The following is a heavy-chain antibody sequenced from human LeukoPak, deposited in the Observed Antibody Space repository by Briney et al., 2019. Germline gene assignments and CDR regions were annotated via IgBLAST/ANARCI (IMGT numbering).Heavy chain of an antibody. CDR1: GFTFSSYA. CDR3: ARDSSSWYWFYGMDV. J-gene: IGHJ6*02. D-gene: IGHD6-13*01. V-gene: IGHV3-30-3*01. CDR2: ISYDGSNK. Sequence: GGSLRLSCAASGFTFSSYAMHWVRQALGKGLEWVAVISYDGSNKYYADSVKGRFTISRDNSKNTLYLQMNSLRAEDTAVYYCARDSSSWYWFYGMDVWGQGTTVTVSS.